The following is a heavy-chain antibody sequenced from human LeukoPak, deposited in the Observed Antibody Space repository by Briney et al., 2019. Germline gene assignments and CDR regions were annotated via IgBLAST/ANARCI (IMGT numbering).Heavy chain of an antibody. Sequence: PGGPLRLSCAASGFTFGSYWMHWVRQAPGKGLEWVSRIKTDGSTTTYADAVKGRFTVSRDNAKNTLYLQMNSLRAEDTAVYYCTREWIAYCNYGTCYSGFDFWGQGTLVTVSS. J-gene: IGHJ4*02. CDR2: IKTDGSTT. CDR3: TREWIAYCNYGTCYSGFDF. D-gene: IGHD2-8*01. V-gene: IGHV3-74*01. CDR1: GFTFGSYW.